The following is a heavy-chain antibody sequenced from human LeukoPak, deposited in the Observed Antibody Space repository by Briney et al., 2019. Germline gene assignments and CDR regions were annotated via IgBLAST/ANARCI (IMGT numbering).Heavy chain of an antibody. V-gene: IGHV3-66*01. CDR3: ARVGYCSSTSCPSTYYYYYGMDV. CDR2: IYSGGST. J-gene: IGHJ6*02. CDR1: GFTVSSNY. D-gene: IGHD2-2*03. Sequence: GGSLRLSCAASGFTVSSNYMSWVRQAPGKGLEWVSVIYSGGSTYYADSVKGRFTTSRDNSKNTLYLQMNSLRAEDTAVYYCARVGYCSSTSCPSTYYYYYGMDVWGQGTTVTVSS.